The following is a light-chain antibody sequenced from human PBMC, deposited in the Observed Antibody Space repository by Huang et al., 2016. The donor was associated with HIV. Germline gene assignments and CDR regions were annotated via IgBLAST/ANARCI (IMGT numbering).Light chain of an antibody. CDR2: GAS. V-gene: IGKV1-39*01. Sequence: DIQITQSPSSLSASVGDRVTITCRASQNINKYLNWYQQQPGKAPILLISGASTLQSGVPSSFSGSGSGTDFTLTISSLQPEDSAFYFCQQSVKTPRTFGQGTKLEI. J-gene: IGKJ2*01. CDR1: QNINKY. CDR3: QQSVKTPRT.